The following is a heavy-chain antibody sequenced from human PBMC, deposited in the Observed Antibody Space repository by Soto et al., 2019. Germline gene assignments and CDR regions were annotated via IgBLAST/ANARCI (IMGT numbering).Heavy chain of an antibody. CDR1: GFTFSNYA. V-gene: IGHV3-30*18. Sequence: GSLRLSCAASGFTFSNYAIHWVRQAPGKGLEWVAVISYDGSNKYYADSVKGRFTISRDNSKNTLYLQMNSLRAEDTALYYCAKDGSQWELLFFDYWGQGTLVTVSS. J-gene: IGHJ4*02. CDR3: AKDGSQWELLFFDY. CDR2: ISYDGSNK. D-gene: IGHD1-26*01.